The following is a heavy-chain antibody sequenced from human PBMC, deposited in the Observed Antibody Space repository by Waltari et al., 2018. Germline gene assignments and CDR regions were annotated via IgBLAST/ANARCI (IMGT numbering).Heavy chain of an antibody. Sequence: EVQLVESGGGLVQPGGSLRLSCVASGFTFSYHLMDWVRLAPGKGREWVGRSRNKVNSYTREYAASVKDRFIISRDESENSLLLQMGSLKPEDTAVYYCARALDRNGWYNDYWGQGTLVTVSS. D-gene: IGHD6-19*01. V-gene: IGHV3-72*01. J-gene: IGHJ4*02. CDR2: SRNKVNSYTR. CDR3: ARALDRNGWYNDY. CDR1: GFTFSYHL.